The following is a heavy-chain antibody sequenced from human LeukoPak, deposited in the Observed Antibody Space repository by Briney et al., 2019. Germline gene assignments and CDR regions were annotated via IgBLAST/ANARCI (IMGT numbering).Heavy chain of an antibody. Sequence: GGSLRLSCAASGFTFSSYAMSWVRQAPGKGLEWVSAISDSGGSTYYADSVKGRFTISRDNSKNTLYLQMNSLRAEDTAVYYCARVRDSSGWYELDYWGQGTLVTVSS. CDR3: ARVRDSSGWYELDY. V-gene: IGHV3-23*01. D-gene: IGHD6-19*01. J-gene: IGHJ4*02. CDR1: GFTFSSYA. CDR2: ISDSGGST.